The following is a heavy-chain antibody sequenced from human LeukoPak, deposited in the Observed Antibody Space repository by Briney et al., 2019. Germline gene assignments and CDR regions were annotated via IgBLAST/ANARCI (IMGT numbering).Heavy chain of an antibody. D-gene: IGHD6-19*01. J-gene: IGHJ4*02. Sequence: SETLSLTCTVSGGSISSYYWSWIRQPPGKGLEWIGYIYYSGSTNYNPSLKSRVTISVDTSKNQFSLKLSSVTAADTAVYYCARAQWLALDYWGQGTLVTVSS. CDR1: GGSISSYY. V-gene: IGHV4-59*01. CDR2: IYYSGST. CDR3: ARAQWLALDY.